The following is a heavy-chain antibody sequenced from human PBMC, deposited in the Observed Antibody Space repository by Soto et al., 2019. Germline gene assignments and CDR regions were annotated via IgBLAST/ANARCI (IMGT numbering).Heavy chain of an antibody. V-gene: IGHV1-18*01. CDR2: ISAYNGNT. J-gene: IGHJ3*02. Sequence: VSVKVSWKASGYTFTSYGMSWVRQAPGQGLEWMGWISAYNGNTNYAQKLQGRVTMTTDTSTSTAYMELRSLRSDDTAVYYCARGHDNDYGDYGNALDIWGQGTMVTVSS. CDR3: ARGHDNDYGDYGNALDI. D-gene: IGHD4-17*01. CDR1: GYTFTSYG.